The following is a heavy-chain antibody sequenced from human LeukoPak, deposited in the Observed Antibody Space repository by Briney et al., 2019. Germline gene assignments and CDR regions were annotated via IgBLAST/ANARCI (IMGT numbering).Heavy chain of an antibody. J-gene: IGHJ4*02. V-gene: IGHV4-39*07. Sequence: SETLSLTCTVSGDSISSSSDYWGWIRQPPGKGLEWIGSGFYTGSTYYNPSLKSRVTISVDTSKNQFSLKLSSVTAADTAVYYCARGQGYDILTERGHYYFDYWGQGTLVTVSS. CDR2: GFYTGST. CDR3: ARGQGYDILTERGHYYFDY. CDR1: GDSISSSSDY. D-gene: IGHD3-9*01.